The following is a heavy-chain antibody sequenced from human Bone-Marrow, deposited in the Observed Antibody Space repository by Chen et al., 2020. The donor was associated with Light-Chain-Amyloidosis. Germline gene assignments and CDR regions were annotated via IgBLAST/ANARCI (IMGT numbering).Heavy chain of an antibody. CDR1: GGTFSSYA. D-gene: IGHD5-12*01. J-gene: IGHJ6*03. V-gene: IGHV1-69*05. CDR3: ATARLQAGTHTYYHSYYMHV. CDR2: IIPVIGTI. Sequence: GTEVKKPGPSVKVSCKASGGTFSSYALNWVRQAPGQGLEWMAEIIPVIGTIRYAPDFQGRVTVTTDESMSTAYMELSSLRSEDTAVYYCATARLQAGTHTYYHSYYMHVWGTGTTVIVSS.